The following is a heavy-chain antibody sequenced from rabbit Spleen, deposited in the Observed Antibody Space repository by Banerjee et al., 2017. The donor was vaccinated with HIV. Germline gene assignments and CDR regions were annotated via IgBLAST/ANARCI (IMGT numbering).Heavy chain of an antibody. J-gene: IGHJ4*01. V-gene: IGHV1S45*01. Sequence: QEQLEESGGGLVKPEGSLTLTCTASGFSFSGSYWICWVRQAPGKGLEWIACIGIAGGSPGYASWAKGRFTISKTSSTTVTLQMTSLTGADTATYFCARDGDDDMGDFDLLGPGTLVTVS. CDR3: ARDGDDDMGDFDL. CDR1: GFSFSGSYW. CDR2: IGIAGGSP. D-gene: IGHD2-1*01.